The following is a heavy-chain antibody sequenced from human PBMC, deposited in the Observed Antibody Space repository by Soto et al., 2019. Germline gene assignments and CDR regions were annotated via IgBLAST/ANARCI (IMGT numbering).Heavy chain of an antibody. J-gene: IGHJ6*03. CDR3: AKGVRGVIHYYYYMDV. CDR1: GFTFSSYA. D-gene: IGHD3-10*01. Sequence: GGSLRLSCAASGFTFSSYAMSWVRQAPGKGLEWVSAISGSGGSTYYADSVKGRFTISRDNSKITLYLQMNSLRAEDTAVYYCAKGVRGVIHYYYYMDVWGKGTTVTVSS. CDR2: ISGSGGST. V-gene: IGHV3-23*01.